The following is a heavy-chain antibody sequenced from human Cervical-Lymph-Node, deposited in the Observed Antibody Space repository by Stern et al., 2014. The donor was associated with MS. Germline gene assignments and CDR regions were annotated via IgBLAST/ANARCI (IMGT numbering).Heavy chain of an antibody. Sequence: VQLVESGAEVKKPGASVKVSCKASGYTFTSSGISWVRQAPGQGLEWMGWLNTNGYTNYPQKLQGRITMTTDTSTSTAYMELRSLRSDDTAVYYCARVRNTMRVAIITPYDVLDIWGQGTMVTVSS. V-gene: IGHV1-18*01. J-gene: IGHJ3*02. CDR2: LNTNGYT. CDR3: ARVRNTMRVAIITPYDVLDI. D-gene: IGHD3-22*01. CDR1: GYTFTSSG.